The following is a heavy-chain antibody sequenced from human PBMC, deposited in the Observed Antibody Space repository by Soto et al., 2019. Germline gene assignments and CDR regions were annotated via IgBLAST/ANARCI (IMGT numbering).Heavy chain of an antibody. J-gene: IGHJ4*02. Sequence: PWGSLRISCITSGFIFGDYSMSWFRQAPGKGLEWVACIRSKAYGETTEYAASVKGRFTISRDDSKDIAYLQVNSLKTEDTAVYYCSRNSDYAFVQAVEFDDWGQGTPVTVSS. CDR1: GFIFGDYS. CDR3: SRNSDYAFVQAVEFDD. V-gene: IGHV3-49*03. CDR2: IRSKAYGETT. D-gene: IGHD4-4*01.